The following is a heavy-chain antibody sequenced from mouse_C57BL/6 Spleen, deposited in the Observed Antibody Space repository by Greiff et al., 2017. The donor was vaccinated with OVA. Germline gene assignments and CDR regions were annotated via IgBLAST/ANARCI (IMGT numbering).Heavy chain of an antibody. D-gene: IGHD2-3*01. Sequence: VKLVESGPGLVAPSQSLSITCTVSGFSLTSYAISWVRQPPGKGLEWLGVIWTGGGTNYNSALKSRLSISKDNSKSQVFLKMNSLQTDDTARYYCARRGGWLPDYYAMDYWGQGTSVTVSS. CDR3: ARRGGWLPDYYAMDY. V-gene: IGHV2-9-1*01. CDR1: GFSLTSYA. J-gene: IGHJ4*01. CDR2: IWTGGGT.